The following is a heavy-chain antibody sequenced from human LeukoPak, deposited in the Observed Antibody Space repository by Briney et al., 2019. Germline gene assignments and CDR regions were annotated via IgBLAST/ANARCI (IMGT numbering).Heavy chain of an antibody. D-gene: IGHD6-19*01. V-gene: IGHV3-23*01. J-gene: IGHJ4*02. CDR1: GFTFNNYD. CDR3: AIFEGVALAGTGYFDY. Sequence: PGGSLRLSCAASGFTFNNYDMSWVRQAPGKGLEWVSTISGRSVGTYYADSVKGRFTISRDNSKNTLYLKMNSLRAEDTAVYYCAIFEGVALAGTGYFDYWGQGTLVTVSS. CDR2: ISGRSVGT.